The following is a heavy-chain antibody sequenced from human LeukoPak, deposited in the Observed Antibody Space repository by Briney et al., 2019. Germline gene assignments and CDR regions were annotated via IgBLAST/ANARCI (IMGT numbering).Heavy chain of an antibody. CDR3: ARSTGGFGYSYAIDY. CDR1: GGTFSSYA. Sequence: SVKVSCKASGGTFSSYAISWVRQAPGQALERMGGIIPIFGTANYAQKFQGRVTITTDESTSTAYMELSSLRSEDTAVYYCARSTGGFGYSYAIDYWGQGTLVTVSS. CDR2: IIPIFGTA. D-gene: IGHD5-18*01. V-gene: IGHV1-69*05. J-gene: IGHJ4*02.